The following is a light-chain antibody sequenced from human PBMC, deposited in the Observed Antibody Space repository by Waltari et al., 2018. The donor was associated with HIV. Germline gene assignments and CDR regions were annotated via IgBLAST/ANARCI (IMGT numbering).Light chain of an antibody. CDR3: QQYGNSPRT. V-gene: IGKV3-20*01. CDR2: GVS. J-gene: IGKJ2*01. Sequence: EIVLTQSPGTLSLSPGERATLSCRASQTVISDYLAWYQQKPGQAPRLLMYGVSTRASGIPDRFSGSGSGTDFTLTISRLEPEDFAVYYCQQYGNSPRTFGQGTNLEIK. CDR1: QTVISDY.